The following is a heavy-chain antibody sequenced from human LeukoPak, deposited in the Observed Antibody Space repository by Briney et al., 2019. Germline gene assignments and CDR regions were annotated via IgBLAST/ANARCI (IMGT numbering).Heavy chain of an antibody. V-gene: IGHV1-2*06. J-gene: IGHJ6*03. CDR2: INPNSGGT. D-gene: IGHD3-16*02. CDR3: ARQQPEIMITFGGVIVPHMGV. CDR1: GYTFTGYY. Sequence: ASVKVSCKASGYTFTGYYMHWVRQAPGQGLEWMGRINPNSGGTNYAQKFQGRVTMTRDTSISTAYMELSRLRSDDTAVYYCARQQPEIMITFGGVIVPHMGVWGKGTTVTVSS.